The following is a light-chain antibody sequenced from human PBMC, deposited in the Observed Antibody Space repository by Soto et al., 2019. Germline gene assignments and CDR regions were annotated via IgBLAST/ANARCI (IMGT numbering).Light chain of an antibody. CDR1: QGISSA. CDR2: DVS. Sequence: AIQLTQSPSSLSASVGDRVTITCRASQGISSALAWYQHKPGRATRLLIYDVSSLQSGVSSRFSGSGSGTDFTLTISSLEAEDFATYYCQQFQSYALTFGGGTKLEIK. V-gene: IGKV1-13*02. J-gene: IGKJ4*01. CDR3: QQFQSYALT.